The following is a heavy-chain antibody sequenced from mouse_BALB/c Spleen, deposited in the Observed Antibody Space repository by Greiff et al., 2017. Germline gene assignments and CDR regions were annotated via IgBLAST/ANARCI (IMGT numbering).Heavy chain of an antibody. CDR1: GFNIKDTY. CDR3: ASGGDGYAMDY. CDR2: IDPANGNT. Sequence: VQLKQSGAELVKPGASVKLSCTASGFNIKDTYMHWVKQRPEQGLEWIGRIDPANGNTKYDPKFQGKATITADTSSNTAYLQLSSLTSEDTAVYYCASGGDGYAMDYWGQGTSVTVSS. V-gene: IGHV14-3*02. J-gene: IGHJ4*01.